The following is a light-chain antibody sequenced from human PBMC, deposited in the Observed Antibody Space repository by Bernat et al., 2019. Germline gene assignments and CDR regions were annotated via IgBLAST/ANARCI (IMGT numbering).Light chain of an antibody. CDR1: QSFTHSNGYKY. Sequence: DIMMTQSPLSLPVTPGEPASISCKSSQSFTHSNGYKYLDWYVQRPGQSPQLLIYLGSNRASGVPDRISGSGSGTRFTLKISRVEAEDVGIYYCMQSLQTPYTFGQGTKLEIK. V-gene: IGKV2-28*01. CDR2: LGS. CDR3: MQSLQTPYT. J-gene: IGKJ2*01.